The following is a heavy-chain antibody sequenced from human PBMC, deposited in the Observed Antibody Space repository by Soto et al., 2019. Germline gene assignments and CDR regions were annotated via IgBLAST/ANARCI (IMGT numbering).Heavy chain of an antibody. CDR2: IIPIFGTA. J-gene: IGHJ4*02. CDR3: ARGKMEVDYYDSSGYYPAARFDY. D-gene: IGHD3-22*01. CDR1: GGTFSSYA. Sequence: ASVKVSCKASGGTFSSYAISWVRQAPGQGLEWMGGIIPIFGTANYAQKFQGRVTITADESTSTAYMELSSLRSEDTAVYYCARGKMEVDYYDSSGYYPAARFDYWGQGTLVTVSS. V-gene: IGHV1-69*13.